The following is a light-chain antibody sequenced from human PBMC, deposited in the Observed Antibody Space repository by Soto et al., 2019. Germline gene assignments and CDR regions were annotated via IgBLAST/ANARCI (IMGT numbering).Light chain of an antibody. CDR3: QQYGSSPRT. J-gene: IGKJ1*01. CDR2: GAS. Sequence: DIVLTQSPGTLSLSPGERATLSCRASQSVGSIYLAWYQQKPGQAPRLLIHGASNRASGIPVRFSGSGSGTDFTSPISRLEPEDFAVYYCQQYGSSPRTFGQGTKVEIK. V-gene: IGKV3-20*01. CDR1: QSVGSIY.